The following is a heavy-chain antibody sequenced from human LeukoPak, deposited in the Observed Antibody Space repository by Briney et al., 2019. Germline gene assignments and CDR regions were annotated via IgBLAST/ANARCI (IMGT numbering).Heavy chain of an antibody. D-gene: IGHD2-15*01. CDR3: ARQAAYCSSGSCYPNWFDP. CDR1: GGSISSSSYY. V-gene: IGHV4-39*01. J-gene: IGHJ5*02. Sequence: PSETLSLTCTVSGGSISSSSYYWGWIRQPPGKGLESIGSIYYTGSTYYNPSLKSRVTISVDTSKNQSSLKLSSMTAADTAVYYCARQAAYCSSGSCYPNWFDPWGPGTLVTVSS. CDR2: IYYTGST.